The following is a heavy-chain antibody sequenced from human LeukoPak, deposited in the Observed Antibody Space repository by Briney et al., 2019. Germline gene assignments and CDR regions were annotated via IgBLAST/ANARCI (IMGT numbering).Heavy chain of an antibody. CDR1: GGSISSGGYY. D-gene: IGHD6-13*01. CDR3: ARVIAAAGKPFDY. V-gene: IGHV4-61*08. Sequence: SQTPSLTCTVSGGSISSGGYYWSWIRQPPGKGLEWIGYIYYSGSTNYNPSLKSRVTISVDTSKNQFSLKLSSVTAADTAVYYCARVIAAAGKPFDYWGQGTLVTVSS. CDR2: IYYSGST. J-gene: IGHJ4*02.